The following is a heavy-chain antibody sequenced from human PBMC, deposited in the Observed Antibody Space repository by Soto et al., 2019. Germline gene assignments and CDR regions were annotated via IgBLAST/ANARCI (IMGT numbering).Heavy chain of an antibody. V-gene: IGHV5-51*01. Sequence: PGESLKISCKGSGYSFTSYWIGWVRQMPGKGLEWMGIIYPGDSDTRYSPSFQGQVTISADKSISTAYLQWSSLKASDTAMYYCARDDYDSESGTPAFDIWGQGTMVTVSS. CDR2: IYPGDSDT. J-gene: IGHJ3*02. D-gene: IGHD3-22*01. CDR1: GYSFTSYW. CDR3: ARDDYDSESGTPAFDI.